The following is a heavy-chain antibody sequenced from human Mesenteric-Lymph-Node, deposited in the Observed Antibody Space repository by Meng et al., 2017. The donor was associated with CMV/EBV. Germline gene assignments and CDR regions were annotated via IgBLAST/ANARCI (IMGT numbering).Heavy chain of an antibody. J-gene: IGHJ4*02. CDR3: ARQFCSSTSCYFFDF. Sequence: GASLKISCKGSGYSFTNYFIGWVRQMPGKGLEWMGIIYPGDSDGTYSPSFQGQVSISVDKSISTAYLQLSSLKASDTAMYYCARQFCSSTSCYFFDFWGQGTLVTVSS. D-gene: IGHD2-2*01. V-gene: IGHV5-51*01. CDR1: GYSFTNYF. CDR2: IYPGDSDG.